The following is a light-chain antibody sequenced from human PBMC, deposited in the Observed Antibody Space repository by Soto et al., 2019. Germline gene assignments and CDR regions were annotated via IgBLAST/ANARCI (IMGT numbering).Light chain of an antibody. CDR1: QSVSSY. CDR2: DAS. CDR3: QQRSNWPPIT. J-gene: IGKJ5*01. Sequence: EIVLTQSPATLSLSPGEGASLSCRASQSVSSYLAWYQQKPGQAPRLLIYDASNRATGIPARFSGSGSGTDFTLTISSLEPEDFAVYYCQQRSNWPPITLGQGTRLEI. V-gene: IGKV3-11*01.